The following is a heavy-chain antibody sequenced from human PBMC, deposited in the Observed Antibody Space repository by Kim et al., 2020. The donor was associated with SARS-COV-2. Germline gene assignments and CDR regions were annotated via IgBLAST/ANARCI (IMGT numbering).Heavy chain of an antibody. CDR3: ARVFRCGGDCLNYYYYYGMDV. D-gene: IGHD2-21*02. V-gene: IGHV1-2*06. Sequence: ASVKVSCKASGYTFTGYYMHWVRQAPGQGLEWMGRINPNSGGTNYAQKFQGRVTMTRDTSISTAYMGLSRLRSDDTAVYYCARVFRCGGDCLNYYYYYGMDVWGQGTTVTVSS. CDR2: INPNSGGT. CDR1: GYTFTGYY. J-gene: IGHJ6*02.